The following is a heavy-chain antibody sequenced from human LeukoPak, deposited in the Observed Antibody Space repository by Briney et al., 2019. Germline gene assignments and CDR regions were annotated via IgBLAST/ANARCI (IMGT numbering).Heavy chain of an antibody. J-gene: IGHJ3*02. D-gene: IGHD2-21*01. CDR2: ISGSGGST. CDR3: ARGRLRVIDAFDI. CDR1: GFTFSSYA. V-gene: IGHV3-23*01. Sequence: GGSLRLSCAASGFTFSSYAMSWVRQAPGKGLEWVSVISGSGGSTYYADSVKGRFTISRDNSKNTLYLQMDSLRAGDTAVYYCARGRLRVIDAFDIWGQGTMVTVSS.